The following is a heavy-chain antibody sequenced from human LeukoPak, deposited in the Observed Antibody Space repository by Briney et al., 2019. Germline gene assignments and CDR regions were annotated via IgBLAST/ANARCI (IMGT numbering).Heavy chain of an antibody. CDR1: GFTFSSYA. Sequence: PGGSLRLFCAASGFTFSSYAMSWVRQAPGKGLEWVSAISGGGGSTYYADSVKGRFTISRDNSKNTLYLQMNSLRAEDTAVYYCATSAYWLLYNYWGQGTLVTVSS. D-gene: IGHD3-9*01. V-gene: IGHV3-23*01. CDR2: ISGGGGST. J-gene: IGHJ4*02. CDR3: ATSAYWLLYNY.